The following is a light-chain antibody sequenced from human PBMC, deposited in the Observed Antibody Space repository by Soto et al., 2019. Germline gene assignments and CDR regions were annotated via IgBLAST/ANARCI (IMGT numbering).Light chain of an antibody. CDR1: QSVLYSSNNKNY. Sequence: DIVMTQSPDSLAVSLGERATINCKSSQSVLYSSNNKNYLAWYQQKPGQPPKLLIYWASTRESGVPDRFSGSRSGTDFTLAISSLQAEDVAVCYCQQYYMTPLTFGGGTKVEIK. CDR3: QQYYMTPLT. J-gene: IGKJ4*02. V-gene: IGKV4-1*01. CDR2: WAS.